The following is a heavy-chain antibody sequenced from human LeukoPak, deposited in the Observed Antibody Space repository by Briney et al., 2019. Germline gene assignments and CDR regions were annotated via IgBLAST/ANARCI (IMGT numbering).Heavy chain of an antibody. CDR3: AKGEDYDFWSGHSKNWFDS. V-gene: IGHV3-23*01. CDR1: GFTFSSYA. CDR2: ISGSGYSGSGYST. D-gene: IGHD3-3*01. J-gene: IGHJ5*01. Sequence: GGSLRLSCAASGFTFSSYAMSWVRQAPGKGLEWVSAISGSGYSGSGYSTYYADSVKGRFTISRDNFKNTLYLQMNSLRAEDTAVYYCAKGEDYDFWSGHSKNWFDSWGQGTLVTVSS.